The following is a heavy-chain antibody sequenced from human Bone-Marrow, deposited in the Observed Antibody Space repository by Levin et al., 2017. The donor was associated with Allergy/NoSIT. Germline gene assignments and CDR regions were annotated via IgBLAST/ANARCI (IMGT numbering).Heavy chain of an antibody. CDR2: IKSKTDGGTT. J-gene: IGHJ4*02. CDR1: GFIFSKAC. Sequence: GGSLRLSCASSGFIFSKACMSWVRQAPGKGLEWVGRIKSKTDGGTTDYAAPVKGRFTISRDDSKNTLYLQMNSLKTEDTAVYYCTTEMGYSDSGILDYWGQGTLVTVSS. D-gene: IGHD3-10*01. CDR3: TTEMGYSDSGILDY. V-gene: IGHV3-15*01.